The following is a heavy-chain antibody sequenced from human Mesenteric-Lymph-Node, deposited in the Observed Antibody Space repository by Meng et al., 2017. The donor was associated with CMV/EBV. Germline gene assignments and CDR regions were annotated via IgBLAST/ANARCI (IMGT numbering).Heavy chain of an antibody. V-gene: IGHV3-30-3*01. Sequence: GGSLRLSCAASGFTFTSYVMSWVRQAPGKGLEWVALTSPDGTNKFDGGSVKGRFTISRDNSENTLYLQMNSLKAENTAVYYCARPTYFYESSGNTFDFWGQGTLVTVSS. CDR1: GFTFTSYV. CDR3: ARPTYFYESSGNTFDF. J-gene: IGHJ4*02. D-gene: IGHD3-22*01. CDR2: TSPDGTNK.